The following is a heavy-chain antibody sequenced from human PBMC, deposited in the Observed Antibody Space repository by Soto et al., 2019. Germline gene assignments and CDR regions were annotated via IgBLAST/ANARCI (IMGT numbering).Heavy chain of an antibody. V-gene: IGHV1-46*03. Sequence: ASVNVSCKASGYTFTSYYMHWVRQAPGQGLEWMGIINPSGGSTSYAQKFQGRVTMTRDTSTSTVYMELSSLRSEDTAVYYCARVGDIVVVPAPPDYWGQGTLVTVSS. CDR2: INPSGGST. CDR3: ARVGDIVVVPAPPDY. CDR1: GYTFTSYY. D-gene: IGHD2-2*01. J-gene: IGHJ4*02.